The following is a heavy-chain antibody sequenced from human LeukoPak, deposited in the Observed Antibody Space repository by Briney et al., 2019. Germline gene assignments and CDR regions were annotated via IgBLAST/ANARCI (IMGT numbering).Heavy chain of an antibody. CDR1: GFTVSSNY. Sequence: GGSLRLSCAASGFTVSSNYMSWVRQAPGKGLEWVSAISGSGGSTYYADSVKGRFTISRDNSKNTLYLQMNSLRAEDTAVYYCAKGARLRYFDRFDYWGQGTLVTVSS. CDR3: AKGARLRYFDRFDY. J-gene: IGHJ4*02. V-gene: IGHV3-23*01. CDR2: ISGSGGST. D-gene: IGHD3-9*01.